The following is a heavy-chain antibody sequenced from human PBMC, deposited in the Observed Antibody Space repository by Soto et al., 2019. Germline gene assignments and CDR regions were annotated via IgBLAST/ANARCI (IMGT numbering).Heavy chain of an antibody. D-gene: IGHD2-15*01. CDR1: GFTFSNYA. Sequence: EVQLLESGGGLVQPGGSLRVSCAASGFTFSNYAMSWVRQAPGKGLEWVSGISASGDNTYYADSVKGRFTISRDNSKNTLYLQMNRLRGEDTALYYCAKGVDIVVPVGWFDPWGQGTQVTGSS. CDR2: ISASGDNT. J-gene: IGHJ5*02. CDR3: AKGVDIVVPVGWFDP. V-gene: IGHV3-23*01.